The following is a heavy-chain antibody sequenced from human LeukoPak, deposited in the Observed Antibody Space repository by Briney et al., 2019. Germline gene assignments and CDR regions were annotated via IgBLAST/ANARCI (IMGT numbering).Heavy chain of an antibody. CDR3: ARGVPPPYYDFWSGNYYYYGMDV. Sequence: SETLSLTCTVSGGSISSYYWSWIWQPPGKGLEWIGYIYYSGSTNYNPSLKSRVTISVDTSKNQFSLKLSSVTAADTAVYYCARGVPPPYYDFWSGNYYYYGMDVWGQGTTVTVSS. D-gene: IGHD3-3*01. CDR2: IYYSGST. CDR1: GGSISSYY. V-gene: IGHV4-59*01. J-gene: IGHJ6*02.